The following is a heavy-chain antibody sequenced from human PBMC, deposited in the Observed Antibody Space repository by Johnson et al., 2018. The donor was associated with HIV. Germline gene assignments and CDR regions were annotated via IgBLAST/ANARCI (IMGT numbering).Heavy chain of an antibody. D-gene: IGHD1-7*01. V-gene: IGHV3-30*14. CDR3: ARDTERGELELPDGFDI. CDR1: GFTFSSYA. J-gene: IGHJ3*02. CDR2: ISYDGSNK. Sequence: VQLVESGGGVVQPGRSLRLSCAASGFTFSSYAMHWVRQAPGKGLEWVAVISYDGSNKYYADSVKGRFTISRDNSKNTVYLQMNSLRAEDTAVYYCARDTERGELELPDGFDIWGQGTMVTVSS.